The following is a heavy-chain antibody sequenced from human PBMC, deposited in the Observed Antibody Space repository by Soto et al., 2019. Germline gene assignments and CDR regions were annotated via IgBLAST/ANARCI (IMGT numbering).Heavy chain of an antibody. CDR3: ARGPHDYGDYGAVEYFDY. CDR1: GGSTSSYY. J-gene: IGHJ4*02. CDR2: IYYSGST. V-gene: IGHV4-59*01. Sequence: SETLSLTCTVSGGSTSSYYWSWIRQPPGKGLEWIGYIYYSGSTNYNPSLKSRVTISVDTSKNQFSLKLSSVTAADTAVYYCARGPHDYGDYGAVEYFDYWGQGTLVTVSS. D-gene: IGHD4-17*01.